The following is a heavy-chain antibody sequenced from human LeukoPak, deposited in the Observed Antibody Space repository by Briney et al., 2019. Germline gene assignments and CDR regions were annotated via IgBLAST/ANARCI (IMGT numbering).Heavy chain of an antibody. Sequence: ASVKVSCKASGYTFTGYYMHWVRQAPGQGLEWMGWINPNSGGTNYAQKFQGRVTMSVDTSKNQFSLKLSSVTAADTAVYYCARDLDYYDSSGYAYWGQGTLVTVSS. D-gene: IGHD3-22*01. CDR1: GYTFTGYY. CDR3: ARDLDYYDSSGYAY. CDR2: INPNSGGT. J-gene: IGHJ4*02. V-gene: IGHV1-2*02.